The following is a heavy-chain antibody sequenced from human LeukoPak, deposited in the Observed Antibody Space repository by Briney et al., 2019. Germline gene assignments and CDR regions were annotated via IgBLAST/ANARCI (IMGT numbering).Heavy chain of an antibody. Sequence: PSETLSLTCTVSGGSISSGGYYWSWIRQHPGKGLEWIGYIYYSGSTYYNSSLKSRVTISVDTSKNQFSLKLSSVTAADTAVYYCARAVVIPHFDYWGQGTLVTVSS. CDR1: GGSISSGGYY. J-gene: IGHJ4*02. V-gene: IGHV4-31*03. CDR3: ARAVVIPHFDY. D-gene: IGHD2-21*01. CDR2: IYYSGST.